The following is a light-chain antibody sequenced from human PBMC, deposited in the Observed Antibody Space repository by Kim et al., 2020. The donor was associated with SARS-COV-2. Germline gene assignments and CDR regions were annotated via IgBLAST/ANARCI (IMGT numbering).Light chain of an antibody. Sequence: EIVMTQSPATLSVSPGERATLSCRASQSVSSNLAWYQQKPGQAPRLLIYGASTRATGISARCSGSGSGTEFTLTISSLQSEDFAVYYCQQYNNWPPYTFGQGTKLEI. J-gene: IGKJ2*01. V-gene: IGKV3-15*01. CDR3: QQYNNWPPYT. CDR1: QSVSSN. CDR2: GAS.